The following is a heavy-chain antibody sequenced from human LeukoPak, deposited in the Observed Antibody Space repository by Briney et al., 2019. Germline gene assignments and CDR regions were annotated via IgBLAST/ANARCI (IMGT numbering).Heavy chain of an antibody. CDR2: IIPIFGTA. D-gene: IGHD5-18*01. CDR1: GYTFTSYG. Sequence: ASVNVSCKASGYTFTSYGISWVRQAPGQGLEWMGGIIPIFGTANYAQKFQGRVTITADESTSTAYMELSSLRSEDTAVYYCANRGYSYGFPYYYYGMDVWGQGTTVTVSS. J-gene: IGHJ6*02. V-gene: IGHV1-69*13. CDR3: ANRGYSYGFPYYYYGMDV.